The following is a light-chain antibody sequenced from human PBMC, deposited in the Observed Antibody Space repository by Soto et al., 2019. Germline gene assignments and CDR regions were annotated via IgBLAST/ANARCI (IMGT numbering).Light chain of an antibody. CDR1: QSVSSN. Sequence: EIVLTQSPATLSVSPGERATLSCRASQSVSSNLAWYQQKPGQAPRLLIFGASTRATGITARFSGSGSGTEFTLSISSLQSEDFAVYYCQQYGNWYTFGQGTKLEIK. CDR2: GAS. J-gene: IGKJ2*01. CDR3: QQYGNWYT. V-gene: IGKV3-15*01.